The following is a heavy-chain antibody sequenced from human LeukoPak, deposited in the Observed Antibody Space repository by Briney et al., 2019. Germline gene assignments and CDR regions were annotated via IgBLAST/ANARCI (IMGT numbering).Heavy chain of an antibody. CDR3: ASILDSSGYYSPWEVDY. CDR1: GHTFTGYY. J-gene: IGHJ4*02. D-gene: IGHD3-22*01. V-gene: IGHV1-2*06. Sequence: ASVKVSCKASGHTFTGYYMHWVRQAPGQGLEWMGRINPNSGGTNYAQKFQGRVTMTRDTSISTAYMELSRLRSDDTAVYYCASILDSSGYYSPWEVDYWGQGTLVTVSS. CDR2: INPNSGGT.